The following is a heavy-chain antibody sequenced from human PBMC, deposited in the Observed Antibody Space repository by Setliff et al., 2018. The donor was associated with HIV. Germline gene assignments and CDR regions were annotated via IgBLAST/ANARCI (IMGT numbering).Heavy chain of an antibody. CDR2: INYDESSE. Sequence: GGSLRLSCAASGFRFETFGMYWVRQAPGKGLEWVAFINYDESSEYYADSVKGRFTISRDNSKNTLYLQMSSLRAKDAAVYYCAKAFGYCSGGSCPVLMDVWGKGTTVTVSS. V-gene: IGHV3-30*02. CDR1: GFRFETFG. J-gene: IGHJ6*03. D-gene: IGHD2-15*01. CDR3: AKAFGYCSGGSCPVLMDV.